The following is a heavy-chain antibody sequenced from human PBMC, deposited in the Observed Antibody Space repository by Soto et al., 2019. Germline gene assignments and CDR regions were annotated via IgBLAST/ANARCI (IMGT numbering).Heavy chain of an antibody. Sequence: GGPLRLSWVESGFFLRDLGMHWVRQAPGKGLERVSVIWYDGSNTYQGESVKGRFTMSRDISKNTLYLQMDSLRPEDMAVYYCAIAMAGKCPPFDYWGHGTLVTVSS. CDR2: IWYDGSNT. CDR3: AIAMAGKCPPFDY. CDR1: GFFLRDLG. D-gene: IGHD6-19*01. V-gene: IGHV3-33*01. J-gene: IGHJ4*01.